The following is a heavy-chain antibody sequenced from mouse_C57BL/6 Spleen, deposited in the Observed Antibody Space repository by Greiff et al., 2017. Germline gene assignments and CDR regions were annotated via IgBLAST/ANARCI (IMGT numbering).Heavy chain of an antibody. Sequence: VQLQQPGAELVRPGSSVKLSCKASGYTFTSYWMHWVKQRPIQGLEWIGNIDPSDSETHYNQKFQDKATLTVDKSSSTAYMQLSSLTSEDSAVYYCARDGANWDYFDYWGQGTTLTVSS. D-gene: IGHD4-1*01. CDR2: IDPSDSET. CDR1: GYTFTSYW. J-gene: IGHJ2*01. CDR3: ARDGANWDYFDY. V-gene: IGHV1-52*01.